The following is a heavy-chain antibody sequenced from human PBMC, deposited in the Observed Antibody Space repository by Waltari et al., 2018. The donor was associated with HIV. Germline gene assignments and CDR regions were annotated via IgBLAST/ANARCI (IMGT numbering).Heavy chain of an antibody. D-gene: IGHD2-2*01. Sequence: QLQLQESGPGLVKPSETLSLTCIVSGGSVSSSSYYWGWIRQPPGPGLEWIGSIYYSGSTYYNPSLKSRVTMSIDTSRNQFSLKLTSVTAVDTAVFHCARLPVIPTATNYYYYGMDVWGQGTTVTVSS. V-gene: IGHV4-39*01. J-gene: IGHJ6*02. CDR1: GGSVSSSSYY. CDR2: IYYSGST. CDR3: ARLPVIPTATNYYYYGMDV.